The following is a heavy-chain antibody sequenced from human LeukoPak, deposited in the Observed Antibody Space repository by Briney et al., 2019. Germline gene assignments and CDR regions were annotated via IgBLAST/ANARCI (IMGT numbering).Heavy chain of an antibody. Sequence: AETLSLSCAASGYSISSCFYWGWVRPPPGKGLEWFGSIDHTGTIYHNPSLKSRVTISADTSKNQFSLKVTAVTAADTADYYCSRGGGDPTYFDYWGHGTLVTVSS. D-gene: IGHD2-21*01. CDR1: GYSISSCFY. J-gene: IGHJ4*01. V-gene: IGHV4-38-2*01. CDR2: IDHTGTI. CDR3: SRGGGDPTYFDY.